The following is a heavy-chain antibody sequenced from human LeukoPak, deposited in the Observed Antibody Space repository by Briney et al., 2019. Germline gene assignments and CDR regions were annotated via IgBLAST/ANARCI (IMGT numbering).Heavy chain of an antibody. J-gene: IGHJ4*02. D-gene: IGHD3-16*02. CDR1: GGSFSGYY. CDR3: ARDKGALYYDYVWGSYRPPLDY. CDR2: INHSGST. Sequence: SETLSLTCAVYGGSFSGYYWSWIRQPPGKGLEWIGEINHSGSTNYNPSLKSRVTISVDTSKNQFSLKLSSVTAADTAVYYCARDKGALYYDYVWGSYRPPLDYWGQGTLVTVSS. V-gene: IGHV4-34*01.